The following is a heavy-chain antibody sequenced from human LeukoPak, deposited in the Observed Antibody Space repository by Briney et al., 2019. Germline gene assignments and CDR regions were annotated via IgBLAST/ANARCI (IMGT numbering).Heavy chain of an antibody. J-gene: IGHJ5*02. CDR1: GFSFSTYW. CDR3: GRDLGGRGGA. D-gene: IGHD1-26*01. CDR2: TNTDGRIT. Sequence: GGSLRLSCAASGFSFSTYWMHWVRQVPGTSLVWVSRTNTDGRITDHADSVKGRFTISRDNAKDTLYLQMNSLRPEDTAVYYCGRDLGGRGGAWGQGTLVTVSS. V-gene: IGHV3-74*01.